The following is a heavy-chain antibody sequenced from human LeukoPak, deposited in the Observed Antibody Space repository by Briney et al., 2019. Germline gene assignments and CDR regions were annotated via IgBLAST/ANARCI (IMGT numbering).Heavy chain of an antibody. Sequence: SETLSLTCTVSGYSISSGYYWGWIRQPPGKGLEWIGSIYHSGSTYYNPSLKSRVTISVDTSKNQFSLKLSSVTAADTAVYCCAREGSSGTDYFDYWGQGTLVTVSS. V-gene: IGHV4-38-2*02. CDR3: AREGSSGTDYFDY. CDR1: GYSISSGYY. J-gene: IGHJ4*02. D-gene: IGHD6-25*01. CDR2: IYHSGST.